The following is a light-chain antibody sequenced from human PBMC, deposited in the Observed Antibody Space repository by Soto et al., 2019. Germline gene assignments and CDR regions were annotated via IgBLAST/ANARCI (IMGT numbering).Light chain of an antibody. V-gene: IGKV1-17*02. CDR3: LQHNSYPRA. J-gene: IGKJ1*01. CDR2: ASS. CDR1: QDIRND. Sequence: DIQMTQSPSSLYASVGDRVTITCRASQDIRNDLGWYQQKPGKAPKRLIYASSSLQSGGPSRCSGSWSGTEFTLTISNLQPEDFATYYWLQHNSYPRAFGQGTKVEIE.